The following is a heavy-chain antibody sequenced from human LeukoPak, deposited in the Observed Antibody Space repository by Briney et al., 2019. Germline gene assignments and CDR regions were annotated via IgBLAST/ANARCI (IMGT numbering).Heavy chain of an antibody. V-gene: IGHV3-7*01. Sequence: GGSLRLSCAASEFTFTNYWMSWVRQAPGKGLEWVAHVKQDGREKHYVDSVKGRFTISRDNAKNSVYLQMNSLRAEDTAVYFCARDAFRARYFDLWGRGTLVTVSS. J-gene: IGHJ2*01. CDR1: EFTFTNYW. CDR2: VKQDGREK. CDR3: ARDAFRARYFDL. D-gene: IGHD3-10*01.